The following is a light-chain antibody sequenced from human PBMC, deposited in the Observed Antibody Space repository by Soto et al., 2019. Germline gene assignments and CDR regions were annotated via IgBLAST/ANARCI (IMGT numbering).Light chain of an antibody. CDR3: SSYTSSSLYV. J-gene: IGLJ1*01. CDR1: SSDVGGYNY. Sequence: QSALTQPASVSGSPEQSITISCTGTSSDVGGYNYVSWYQQHPGKAPKLMIYDVSNRPSGVYNRFSGSKSGNTASLTISGLQAEDEADYYCSSYTSSSLYVFGTGTKLTVL. V-gene: IGLV2-14*01. CDR2: DVS.